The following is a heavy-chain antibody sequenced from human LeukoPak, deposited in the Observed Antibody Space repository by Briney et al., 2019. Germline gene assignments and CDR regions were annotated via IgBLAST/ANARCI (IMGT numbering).Heavy chain of an antibody. CDR2: IYYSGST. CDR3: ARVEWELGYFDY. J-gene: IGHJ4*02. D-gene: IGHD1-26*01. CDR1: GDSISSYY. Sequence: PSETLSLTCTVSGDSISSYYWSWIRQPPGKGLEWIGYIYYSGSTNYNPSLKSRVTISVDTSKNQFSLKLSSVTAADTAVYYCARVEWELGYFDYWGQGTLVTVSS. V-gene: IGHV4-59*01.